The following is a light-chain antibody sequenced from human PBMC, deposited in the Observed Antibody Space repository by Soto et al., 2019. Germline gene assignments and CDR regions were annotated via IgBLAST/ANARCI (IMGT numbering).Light chain of an antibody. CDR1: QNVKSH. CDR2: GAS. J-gene: IGKJ4*01. V-gene: IGKV3-15*01. CDR3: QQHDDWPLT. Sequence: EILMTQSPATLSVSPGEGATLSCRASQNVKSHLVWYQQKPGQTPRLVIYGASTRATGIPARFSGSGSGTEYTLTISSLQSEDSAVYYCQQHDDWPLTFGGGTKVEIK.